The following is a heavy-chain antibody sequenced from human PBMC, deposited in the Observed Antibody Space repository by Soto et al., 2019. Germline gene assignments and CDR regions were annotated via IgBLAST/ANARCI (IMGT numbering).Heavy chain of an antibody. CDR3: VRLIGNSWLDF. D-gene: IGHD1-26*01. Sequence: SETLSLTCAVSGGSINSRYWWSWVRQSPGKGLEWIGEIYHSGSTNYNPSLKSRITINPDTSKNQFSLHLNSVTPEDTAVYYCVRLIGNSWLDFWGQGTLVTVSS. CDR2: IYHSGST. V-gene: IGHV4-4*02. J-gene: IGHJ5*01. CDR1: GGSINSRYW.